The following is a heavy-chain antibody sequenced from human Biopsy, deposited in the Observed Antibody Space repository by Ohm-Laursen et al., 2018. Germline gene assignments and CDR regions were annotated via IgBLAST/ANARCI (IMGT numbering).Heavy chain of an antibody. CDR2: IITVSETA. CDR1: GCAFTNYA. Sequence: SSVKVSCKASGCAFTNYAINWVRQAPGQGLKWKGGIITVSETAGYAEKFQGRVTITADVTTTPAYMDLSRQRSEDTAVYYCVAYSSSGLCENNDVFAMDVWGQGTTVIVSS. D-gene: IGHD6-19*01. V-gene: IGHV1-69*01. CDR3: VAYSSSGLCENNDVFAMDV. J-gene: IGHJ6*02.